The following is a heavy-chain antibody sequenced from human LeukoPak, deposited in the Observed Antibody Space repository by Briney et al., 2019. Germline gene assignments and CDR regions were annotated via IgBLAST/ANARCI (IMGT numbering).Heavy chain of an antibody. CDR2: ISYDGSNK. CDR3: ARARSGWYLGQFDY. V-gene: IGHV3-30*04. J-gene: IGHJ4*02. CDR1: GFTFSSYA. D-gene: IGHD6-19*01. Sequence: GGSLSLSCAASGFTFSSYAMHWVRQAPGKGLEWVAVISYDGSNKYYADSVKGRFTISRDNSKNTLYLQMNSLRPEDTAVYYCARARSGWYLGQFDYWGQGTLVTVSS.